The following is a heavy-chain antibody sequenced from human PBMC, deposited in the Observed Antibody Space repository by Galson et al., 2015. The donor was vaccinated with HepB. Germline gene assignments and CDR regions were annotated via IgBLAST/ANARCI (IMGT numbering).Heavy chain of an antibody. CDR2: ISGSGGST. CDR3: AKDRRLATYYFDF. D-gene: IGHD3-16*01. V-gene: IGHV3-23*01. CDR1: GFTFSSYA. Sequence: SLRLSCAASGFTFSSYAMSWVRQAPGKGLEWVSAISGSGGSTYYADSVKGRFTISRDNSKNTLYLQMNSLRAEDTAVYYCAKDRRLATYYFDFWGQGTLVTVSS. J-gene: IGHJ4*02.